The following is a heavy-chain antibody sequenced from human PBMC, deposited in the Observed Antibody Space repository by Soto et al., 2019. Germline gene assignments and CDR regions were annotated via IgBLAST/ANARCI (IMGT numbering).Heavy chain of an antibody. CDR2: INHSGST. CDR1: GGSFSGYY. Sequence: SETLSLTCAVYGGSFSGYYWSWIRQPPGKGLEWIGEINHSGSTNYNPSLKSRVTISVDTSKNQFSLKLSSVTAADTALYYCARGRRNIVATLFHIDYWGQGTLVTVSS. CDR3: ARGRRNIVATLFHIDY. D-gene: IGHD5-12*01. J-gene: IGHJ4*02. V-gene: IGHV4-34*01.